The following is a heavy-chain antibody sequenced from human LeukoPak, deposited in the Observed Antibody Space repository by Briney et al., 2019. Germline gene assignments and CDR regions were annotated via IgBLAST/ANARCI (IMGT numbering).Heavy chain of an antibody. CDR1: GYTFTSYG. Sequence: GASVKVSCKASGYTFTSYGISWVRQAPGQGLEWMGWISGYNGNTNYAQKFQGRVTMTRDTSISTAYMELSRLRSDDTAVYYCARKTYYDFWSGYYNYFDYWGQGTLVTVSS. V-gene: IGHV1-18*01. CDR3: ARKTYYDFWSGYYNYFDY. CDR2: ISGYNGNT. J-gene: IGHJ4*02. D-gene: IGHD3-3*01.